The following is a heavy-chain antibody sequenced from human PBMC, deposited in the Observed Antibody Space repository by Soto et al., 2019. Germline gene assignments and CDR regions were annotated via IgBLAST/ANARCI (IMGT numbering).Heavy chain of an antibody. Sequence: EVQLVESGGGLVQPGGSLRLSCAASGFTVSSNYMSWVRQAPGKGLEWVSVIYSGGSTYYADSVKGRFTISRDNSKHALYLQMNILGAEDTAVYYCTVYDSSGYYDYWGQGALVIVAA. D-gene: IGHD3-22*01. V-gene: IGHV3-66*01. CDR1: GFTVSSNY. CDR2: IYSGGST. CDR3: TVYDSSGYYDY. J-gene: IGHJ4*02.